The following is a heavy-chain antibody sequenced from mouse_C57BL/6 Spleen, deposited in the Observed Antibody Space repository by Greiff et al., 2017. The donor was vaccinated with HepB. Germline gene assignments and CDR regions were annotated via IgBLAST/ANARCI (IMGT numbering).Heavy chain of an antibody. Sequence: QVQLQQSGPELVKPGASVKISCKASGYAFSSSWMNWVKQRPGKGLEWIGRIYPGDGDTNYNGKFKGKATLTADKSSSTAYMQLSSLTSEDSAVYFCARRGAYYSNYYAMGYWAQGTSVTVSS. CDR3: ARRGAYYSNYYAMGY. CDR2: IYPGDGDT. D-gene: IGHD2-5*01. J-gene: IGHJ4*01. CDR1: GYAFSSSW. V-gene: IGHV1-82*01.